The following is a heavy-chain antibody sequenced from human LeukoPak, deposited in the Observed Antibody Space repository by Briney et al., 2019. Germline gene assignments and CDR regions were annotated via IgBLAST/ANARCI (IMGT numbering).Heavy chain of an antibody. D-gene: IGHD4-17*01. CDR1: GYTVTGNY. CDR3: ARGRSVTTSSPFDY. V-gene: IGHV1-2*02. CDR2: INPNSGGT. Sequence: ASVKVSCKASGYTVTGNYLHWVRQAPGQGLEWMGWINPNSGGTKLGQKFQGRVSMTRDTSISTAYLELSSLRSDDTAVYYCARGRSVTTSSPFDYWGQGTLVTVSS. J-gene: IGHJ4*02.